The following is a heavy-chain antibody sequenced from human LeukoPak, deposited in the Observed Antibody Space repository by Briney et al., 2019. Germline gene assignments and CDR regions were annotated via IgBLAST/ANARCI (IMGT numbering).Heavy chain of an antibody. CDR2: ISGSGGST. J-gene: IGHJ4*02. CDR1: GFTFSSYA. Sequence: QTGGSLRLSCAASGFTFSSYAMSWVRQAPGKGPEWVSAISGSGGSTYYADSVKGRFTISRDNSKNTLYLQMNSLRAEDTAVYYCAKPFLEWLLFPGWGQGTLVTVSS. D-gene: IGHD3-3*01. CDR3: AKPFLEWLLFPG. V-gene: IGHV3-23*01.